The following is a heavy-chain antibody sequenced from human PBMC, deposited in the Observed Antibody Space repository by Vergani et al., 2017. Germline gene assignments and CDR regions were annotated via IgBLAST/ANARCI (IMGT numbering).Heavy chain of an antibody. CDR3: ARTPYYYDSSGYQDH. J-gene: IGHJ4*02. Sequence: QVQLVQSGAEVKKPGASVKVSCKASGYTFTSYAMHWVRQAPGQRLEWMGWINAGNGNTKYSQKFQGRVTITRDTSASTAYMELSSLRSEDTAVYYCARTPYYYDSSGYQDHWGQGPLVTVSS. D-gene: IGHD3-22*01. V-gene: IGHV1-3*01. CDR1: GYTFTSYA. CDR2: INAGNGNT.